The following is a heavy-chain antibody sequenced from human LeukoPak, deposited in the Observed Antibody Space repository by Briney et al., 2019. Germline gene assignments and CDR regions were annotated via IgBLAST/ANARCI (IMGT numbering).Heavy chain of an antibody. V-gene: IGHV4-61*02. CDR2: ISTSGNT. CDR3: ASDAFYDSGGYYYY. J-gene: IGHJ4*02. Sequence: SETLSLTCTVSGGSISGSNFYWSWIRRPAGKGLEWIGRISTSGNTDYNPYLKSRVTMSVDTSKKQFSLKLSSVTAADTAVYYCASDAFYDSGGYYYYWGQGTLVTVSS. D-gene: IGHD3-22*01. CDR1: GGSISGSNFY.